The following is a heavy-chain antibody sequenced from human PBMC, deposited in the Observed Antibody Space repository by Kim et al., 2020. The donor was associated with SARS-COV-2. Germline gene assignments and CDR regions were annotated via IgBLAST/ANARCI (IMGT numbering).Heavy chain of an antibody. J-gene: IGHJ6*02. Sequence: SVKVSCKASGGTFSSYAISWVRQAPGQGLEWMGGIIPIFGTANYAQKFQGRVTITADESTSTAYVELSSLRSEDTAVYYCARAGWSSSGYYYYGMDVWGQGTTVTVSS. V-gene: IGHV1-69*13. CDR3: ARAGWSSSGYYYYGMDV. D-gene: IGHD6-6*01. CDR1: GGTFSSYA. CDR2: IIPIFGTA.